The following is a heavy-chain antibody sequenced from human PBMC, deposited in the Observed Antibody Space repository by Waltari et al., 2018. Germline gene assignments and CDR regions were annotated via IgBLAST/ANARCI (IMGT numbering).Heavy chain of an antibody. Sequence: EVQLVESGGGLVKPGGSLRLSCAASGFTFSSYSMTWVRQAPGKGLEWVSSISSSSSYIYYADSVKGRFTISRDNAKNSLYLQMNSLRAEDTAVYYCASTREDYSNYDNDYWGQGTLVTVSS. J-gene: IGHJ4*02. CDR1: GFTFSSYS. D-gene: IGHD4-4*01. V-gene: IGHV3-21*03. CDR2: ISSSSSYI. CDR3: ASTREDYSNYDNDY.